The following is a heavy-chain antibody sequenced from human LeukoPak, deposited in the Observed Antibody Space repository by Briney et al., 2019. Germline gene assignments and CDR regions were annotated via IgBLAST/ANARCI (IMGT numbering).Heavy chain of an antibody. CDR1: GGSFSGYY. CDR2: INHSGST. Sequence: SETLSLTCAVYGGSFSGYYWSWIRQPPGKGLEWIGEINHSGSTNYNPSLKSRVTISVDTSKNQFSLKLSSVTAADTAVYYCARVWPRKGYCSGDSCYSGPNWFDPWGQGTLVTVSS. J-gene: IGHJ5*02. CDR3: ARVWPRKGYCSGDSCYSGPNWFDP. V-gene: IGHV4-34*01. D-gene: IGHD2-15*01.